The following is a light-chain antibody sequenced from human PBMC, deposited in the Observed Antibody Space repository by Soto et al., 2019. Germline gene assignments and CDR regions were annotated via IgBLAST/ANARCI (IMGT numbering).Light chain of an antibody. CDR1: QSVSSNF. Sequence: LSQSPGTLSLTPGERATLSCRASQSVSSNFLAWYQQKPGQAPRLLIYGASNRATGIPDKFNGSGSGTDFTLTISRLEPEDFAMYYCQQYGSSPRTFGQGTKVDIK. V-gene: IGKV3-20*01. J-gene: IGKJ1*01. CDR2: GAS. CDR3: QQYGSSPRT.